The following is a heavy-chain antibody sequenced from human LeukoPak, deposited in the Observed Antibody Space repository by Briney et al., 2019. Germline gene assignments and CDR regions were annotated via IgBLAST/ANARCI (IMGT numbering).Heavy chain of an antibody. J-gene: IGHJ3*02. V-gene: IGHV4-38-2*01. CDR3: ARILGAYCHGGSCPDAFDI. Sequence: SETLSLTCAVSGYSISSGYYWGWIRQPPGKGLEWIGSIYHSGRSSYNPSLKSLGTISVDTSKTQFSLTLSSVTAAHTAVYSCARILGAYCHGGSCPDAFDIWGQGTKATVSS. D-gene: IGHD2-15*01. CDR1: GYSISSGYY. CDR2: IYHSGRS.